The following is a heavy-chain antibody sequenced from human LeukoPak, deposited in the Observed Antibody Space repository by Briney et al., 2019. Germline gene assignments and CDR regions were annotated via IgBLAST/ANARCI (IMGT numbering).Heavy chain of an antibody. CDR2: IYYSGNT. V-gene: IGHV4-59*01. J-gene: IGHJ4*02. CDR3: ARDLLGRGDYFDY. Sequence: SETLSLTCTVSGGSISTYYWSWIRQPPGKGLEWIGYIYYSGNTNRNPSLKSRVTISVDTSKNQFSLKLSSVTAADTAVYYCARDLLGRGDYFDYWGQGTLVTVSS. D-gene: IGHD7-27*01. CDR1: GGSISTYY.